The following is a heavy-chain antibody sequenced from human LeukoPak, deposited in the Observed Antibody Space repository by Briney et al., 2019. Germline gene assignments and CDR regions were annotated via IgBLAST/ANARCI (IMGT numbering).Heavy chain of an antibody. V-gene: IGHV1-18*01. Sequence: GASVKVSCKASGYTFSDYGINWVRQAPGQGLEWMGWISVYDGKTNYLQRLQGRVTMTTDTSTSTSYMELRSLKSDDAAVYYCARDYCRGDGCHHALGYWGQGTLVTVSS. D-gene: IGHD2-21*01. CDR3: ARDYCRGDGCHHALGY. CDR1: GYTFSDYG. J-gene: IGHJ4*02. CDR2: ISVYDGKT.